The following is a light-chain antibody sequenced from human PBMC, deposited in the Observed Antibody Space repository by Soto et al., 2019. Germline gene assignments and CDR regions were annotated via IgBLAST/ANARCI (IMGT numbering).Light chain of an antibody. V-gene: IGKV2-28*01. J-gene: IGKJ3*01. Sequence: DIVMTQSPLSLPVTPGEPASISCRSSQSLLHSNGYTYLDWYLQKPGQSPQLLIYLGSSRASGVPDRFSGSGSGTDFILKISRVEAEDLGVYYCMQALQTPLTFGPGTRVDIK. CDR2: LGS. CDR1: QSLLHSNGYTY. CDR3: MQALQTPLT.